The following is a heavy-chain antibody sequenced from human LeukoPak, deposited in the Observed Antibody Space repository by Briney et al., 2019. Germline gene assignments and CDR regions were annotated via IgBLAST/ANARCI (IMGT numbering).Heavy chain of an antibody. J-gene: IGHJ4*02. V-gene: IGHV4-39*07. D-gene: IGHD6-6*01. Sequence: SETLSLTCTVSGGSISSSSYYWGWIRQPPGKGLEWIGSIYHSGSTYYNPSLKSRVTISVDTSKNQFSLKLSSVTAADTAVYYCARLEYSSCVTSWGQGTLVIVSS. CDR3: ARLEYSSCVTS. CDR2: IYHSGST. CDR1: GGSISSSSYY.